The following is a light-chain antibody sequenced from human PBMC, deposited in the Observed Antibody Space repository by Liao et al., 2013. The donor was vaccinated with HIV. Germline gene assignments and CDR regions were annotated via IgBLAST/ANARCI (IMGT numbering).Light chain of an antibody. V-gene: IGLV3-21*04. CDR1: NLGTKS. J-gene: IGLJ3*02. CDR3: QVWDSSSDLWV. CDR2: KDS. Sequence: SYELTQPPSVSVAPGKTARITCGGYNLGTKSVHWYQQKPGQAPVLVISKDSDRPSGIPERFSGSSSGTTVTLTISGVQAEDEADYYCQVWDSSSDLWVFGGGTKLTVL.